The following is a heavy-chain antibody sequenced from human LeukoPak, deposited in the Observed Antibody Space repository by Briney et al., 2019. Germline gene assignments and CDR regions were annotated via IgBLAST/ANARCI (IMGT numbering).Heavy chain of an antibody. CDR2: IYSGGST. CDR3: ARSRIAAMVTFDY. D-gene: IGHD5-18*01. CDR1: GFTFSSYW. Sequence: GGSLRLSCAASGFTFSSYWMSWVRQAPGKGLEWVSVIYSGGSTYYADSVKGRFTISRDNSKNTLYLQMNSLRAEDTAVYYCARSRIAAMVTFDYWGQGTLVTVSS. J-gene: IGHJ4*02. V-gene: IGHV3-53*01.